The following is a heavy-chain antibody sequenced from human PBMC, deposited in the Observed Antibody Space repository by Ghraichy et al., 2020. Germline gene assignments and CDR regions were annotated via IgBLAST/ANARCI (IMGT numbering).Heavy chain of an antibody. D-gene: IGHD6-19*01. CDR1: GGTFSSYA. CDR3: ARGAFAAVAGPTLLEDY. V-gene: IGHV1-69*06. Sequence: SVKVSCKASGGTFSSYAISWVRQAPGQGLEWMGGIIPIFGTANYAQKFQGRVTITADKSTSTAYMELSSLRSEDTAVYYCARGAFAAVAGPTLLEDYWGQGTLVTVSS. CDR2: IIPIFGTA. J-gene: IGHJ4*02.